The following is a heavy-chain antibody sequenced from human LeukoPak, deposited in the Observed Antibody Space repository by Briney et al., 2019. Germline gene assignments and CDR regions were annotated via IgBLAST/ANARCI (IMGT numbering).Heavy chain of an antibody. CDR1: GFTFSSYD. V-gene: IGHV3-13*05. CDR3: ARGIGSGWAGFDY. J-gene: IGHJ4*02. D-gene: IGHD6-19*01. Sequence: GGSLRLSCAASGFTFSSYDMHWVGQATGKGREWVSAIGTVGDPYYPGSVKGRFTISRENAKNSLYLQMNRLRAGDTAVYYCARGIGSGWAGFDYWGQGTLVTVSS. CDR2: IGTVGDP.